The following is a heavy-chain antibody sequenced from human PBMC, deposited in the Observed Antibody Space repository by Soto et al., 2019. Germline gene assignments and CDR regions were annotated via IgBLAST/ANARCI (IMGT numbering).Heavy chain of an antibody. CDR1: EFSFGGYA. D-gene: IGHD5-18*01. Sequence: EVPLLESGGGLVQPGGSLRLSCAASEFSFGGYAMSWVRQAPGKGLEWVSSISGSGASAFYADSVRGRFTISRDNTRNTVSLQMNSLRAEDTALYYCAKGSRGYTAYYFDYWGQGTRITVSS. CDR3: AKGSRGYTAYYFDY. CDR2: ISGSGASA. J-gene: IGHJ4*02. V-gene: IGHV3-23*01.